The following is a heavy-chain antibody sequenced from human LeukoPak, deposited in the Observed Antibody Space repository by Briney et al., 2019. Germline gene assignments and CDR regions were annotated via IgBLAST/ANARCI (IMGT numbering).Heavy chain of an antibody. V-gene: IGHV4-39*01. CDR3: ARAPGYSSVTSGDY. Sequence: SETLSLTCTVSGGSISSSSYYWGWIRQPPGKGLEWIGSIYYSGSTYYNPSLKSRVTISVDTSKNQFSLKLSSVTAADTAVYYCARAPGYSSVTSGDYWGQGTLVTVSS. D-gene: IGHD6-19*01. CDR1: GGSISSSSYY. J-gene: IGHJ4*02. CDR2: IYYSGST.